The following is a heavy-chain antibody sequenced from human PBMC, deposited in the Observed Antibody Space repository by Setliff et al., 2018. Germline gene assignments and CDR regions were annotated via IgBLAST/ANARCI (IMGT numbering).Heavy chain of an antibody. D-gene: IGHD2-15*01. CDR1: GGSVSNSGFF. J-gene: IGHJ5*02. Sequence: SETLSLTCTVSGGSVSNSGFFWGWLRQAPGKGLEWIGNIYDGGSSNYNASLKSRLIITRDTSKNQISLKLTSVTAAETAVYYCGRGFSRIEGWGNWFDPWGQGILVTV. V-gene: IGHV4-39*01. CDR3: GRGFSRIEGWGNWFDP. CDR2: IYDGGSS.